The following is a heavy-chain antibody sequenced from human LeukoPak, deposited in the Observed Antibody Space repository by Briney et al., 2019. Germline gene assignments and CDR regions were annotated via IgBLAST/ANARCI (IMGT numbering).Heavy chain of an antibody. CDR2: IYYSGST. V-gene: IGHV4-39*01. J-gene: IGHJ5*01. D-gene: IGHD2-21*02. Sequence: PSETLSLTCIVSSGSIGSSSYHWAWVRQPPGKGLEWIGNIYYSGSTYYNPSLKSRVTISMDTSKNQFSLKLSTVTATDTAMYHCARRVTGSSWFDSWGQGTLVTVSS. CDR1: SGSIGSSSYH. CDR3: ARRVTGSSWFDS.